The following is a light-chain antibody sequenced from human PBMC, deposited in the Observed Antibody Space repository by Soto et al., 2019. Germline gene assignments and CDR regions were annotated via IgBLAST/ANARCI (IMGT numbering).Light chain of an antibody. V-gene: IGKV3-20*01. J-gene: IGKJ1*01. CDR3: QQYGSSLWT. Sequence: EIVLTQSPGTLSLSPGERATLSCRASQSVNSNYLAWYQQKPGQAPRLLIYGASGRATGIPDRFSGSGSGTDFTLTISRLEPEDFAVYYCQQYGSSLWTFGQGTKVEIK. CDR1: QSVNSNY. CDR2: GAS.